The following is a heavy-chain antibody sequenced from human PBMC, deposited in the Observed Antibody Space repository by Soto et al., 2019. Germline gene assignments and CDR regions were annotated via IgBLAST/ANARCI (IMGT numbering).Heavy chain of an antibody. Sequence: GGSLRLSCAASGFTFSSYVMHWVRQAPGKGLGWVSRINSDGSSTSYADSVKGRFTISRDNAKNTLYLQMNSLRAEDTAVYYCARDFYGDYQSRGMDVWGQGTTVTISS. D-gene: IGHD4-17*01. CDR3: ARDFYGDYQSRGMDV. CDR1: GFTFSSYV. CDR2: INSDGSST. J-gene: IGHJ6*02. V-gene: IGHV3-74*01.